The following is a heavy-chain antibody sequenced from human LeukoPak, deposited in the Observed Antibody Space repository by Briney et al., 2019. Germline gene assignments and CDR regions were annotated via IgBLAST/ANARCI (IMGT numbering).Heavy chain of an antibody. J-gene: IGHJ3*02. V-gene: IGHV5-51*01. Sequence: GESLKISCEGSGYTFTNYWIGWVRQMPGKGLEWMGIIYPGDSDTRYSPSFQGQVTISADKSITTAYLQWSSLKASDTAMYYCARLGQGYCTNGVCYTGAFDIWGQGTMVTVSS. CDR1: GYTFTNYW. D-gene: IGHD2-8*01. CDR2: IYPGDSDT. CDR3: ARLGQGYCTNGVCYTGAFDI.